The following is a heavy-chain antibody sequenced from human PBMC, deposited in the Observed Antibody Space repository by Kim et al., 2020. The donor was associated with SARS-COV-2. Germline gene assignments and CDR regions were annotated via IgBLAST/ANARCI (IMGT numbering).Heavy chain of an antibody. Sequence: GGSLRLSCAASGFTFSSYAMSWVRQAPGKGLEWVSAISGSGGSTYYADSVKGRFTISRDNSKNTLYLQMNSLRAEDTAVYYCAKDLSRYYYDSSGIDYWGQGTLVTVSS. CDR2: ISGSGGST. CDR1: GFTFSSYA. CDR3: AKDLSRYYYDSSGIDY. D-gene: IGHD3-22*01. V-gene: IGHV3-23*01. J-gene: IGHJ4*02.